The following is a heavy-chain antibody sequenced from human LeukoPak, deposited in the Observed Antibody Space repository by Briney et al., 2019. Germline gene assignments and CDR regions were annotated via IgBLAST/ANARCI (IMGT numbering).Heavy chain of an antibody. V-gene: IGHV3-7*01. Sequence: GGSLRLSCAASGFTLSKYWISWVRQAPGKGLEWLADIKEDGSKEYFVDSVKGRFTISRDNTKNSVYLQMNSLRAEDTAVYYCARDFGDSSGWYNDYWGQGTLVIASS. CDR1: GFTLSKYW. J-gene: IGHJ4*02. D-gene: IGHD6-19*01. CDR3: ARDFGDSSGWYNDY. CDR2: IKEDGSKE.